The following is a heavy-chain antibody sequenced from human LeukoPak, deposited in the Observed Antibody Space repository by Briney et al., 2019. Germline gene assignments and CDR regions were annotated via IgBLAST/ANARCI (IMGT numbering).Heavy chain of an antibody. Sequence: PGRSLRLSCAASGFTFDDYAMHWVRQAPGKGLEWVSGISWNSGSIGYADSVKGRFTISRDNAKNSLYLQMNSLRAEDTALYYCAKDISYGDYRLFDYWGQGTLVTVSS. CDR2: ISWNSGSI. V-gene: IGHV3-9*01. D-gene: IGHD4-17*01. CDR1: GFTFDDYA. CDR3: AKDISYGDYRLFDY. J-gene: IGHJ4*02.